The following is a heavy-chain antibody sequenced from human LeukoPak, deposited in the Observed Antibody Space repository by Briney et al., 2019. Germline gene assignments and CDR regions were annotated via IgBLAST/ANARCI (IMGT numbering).Heavy chain of an antibody. J-gene: IGHJ4*02. CDR3: ARDLASAWYYFDY. Sequence: GGSLRLSCAASGFTFSSYAMSWVRQAPGKGLEWVSAISGSGGSTYYADSVKGRFTISRDNSENTLYLQMNSLRAEDTAVYYCARDLASAWYYFDYWGQGTLVTVSS. D-gene: IGHD6-19*01. V-gene: IGHV3-23*01. CDR1: GFTFSSYA. CDR2: ISGSGGST.